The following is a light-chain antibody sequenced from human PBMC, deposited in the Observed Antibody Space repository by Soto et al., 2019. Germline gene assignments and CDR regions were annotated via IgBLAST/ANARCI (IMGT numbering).Light chain of an antibody. CDR2: GAS. V-gene: IGKV3-15*01. J-gene: IGKJ5*01. CDR1: QSVSSN. Sequence: EIVMTQSPATLSVSPGERATLSCRASQSVSSNLAWYQQKPGQAPRLLIYGASTRATGIPARFSGSGSGTEFTLTISSLQSEDFAVYYCQQYNNWPXTITFGQGTRLEIK. CDR3: QQYNNWPXTIT.